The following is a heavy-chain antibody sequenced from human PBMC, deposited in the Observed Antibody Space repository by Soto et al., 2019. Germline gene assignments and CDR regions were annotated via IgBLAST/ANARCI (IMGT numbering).Heavy chain of an antibody. CDR3: ASSRSGYYPYYYYGMDV. CDR1: GYSFTSYW. Sequence: GESLKISCKGSGYSFTSYWIGWVRQMPGKGLEWMGIIYPGDSDTRYSPSFQGQVTISADKSISTAYLQWSGLKASDTAMYYCASSRSGYYPYYYYGMDVWGQGTTVTVSS. D-gene: IGHD3-22*01. J-gene: IGHJ6*02. V-gene: IGHV5-51*01. CDR2: IYPGDSDT.